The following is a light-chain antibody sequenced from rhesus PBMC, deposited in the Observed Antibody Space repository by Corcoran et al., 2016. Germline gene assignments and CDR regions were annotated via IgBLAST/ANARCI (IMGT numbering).Light chain of an antibody. J-gene: IGKJ4*01. CDR1: ENVYNY. CDR2: TAS. CDR3: QHGSGAPLT. Sequence: DIQMTQSPSSLSASVGDRVTITCRASENVYNYLHWYQQKPGKAPKLLIYTASTLQSGVPSRFSVSGAGTDVTLTISSLQPEDFATYYCQHGSGAPLTFGGGTKV. V-gene: IGKV1-74*01.